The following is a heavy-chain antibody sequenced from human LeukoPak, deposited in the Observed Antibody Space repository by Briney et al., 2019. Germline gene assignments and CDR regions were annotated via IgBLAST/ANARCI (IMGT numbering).Heavy chain of an antibody. CDR3: AKYHLPSTVVSPLDY. CDR2: ISRTT. CDR1: GFTFSSYS. D-gene: IGHD4-23*01. V-gene: IGHV3-23*01. J-gene: IGHJ4*02. Sequence: GGSLRLSCAASGFTFSSYSFNWVRQAPGKGLEWVSYISRTTYYADSVKGRFTISRDNSKNTLYLQMNSLRAEDTAVYYCAKYHLPSTVVSPLDYWGQGTLVTVSS.